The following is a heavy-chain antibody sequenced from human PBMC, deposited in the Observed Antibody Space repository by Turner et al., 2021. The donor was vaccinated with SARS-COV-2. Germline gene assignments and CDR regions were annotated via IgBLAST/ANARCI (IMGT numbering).Heavy chain of an antibody. J-gene: IGHJ4*02. D-gene: IGHD3-9*01. CDR1: GGTFSSDG. CDR3: ARERYYDIMTGPKEGDFDY. Sequence: QFQLVQSWAEVKKPGSSLMVSFYASGGTFSSDGISWVRQAPVQGLGWTGRIITILGIANYAQKCKGRVTITANKSTSTAYKELSSQRSEETAVYYCARERYYDIMTGPKEGDFDYWGQGTLVTVSS. V-gene: IGHV1-69*04. CDR2: IITILGIA.